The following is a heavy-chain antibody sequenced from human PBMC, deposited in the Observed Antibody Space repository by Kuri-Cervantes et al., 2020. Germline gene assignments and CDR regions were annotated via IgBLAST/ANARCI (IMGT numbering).Heavy chain of an antibody. Sequence: SVKVSCKASGGTFSSYAISWVRQAPGQGLEWMGGIIPIFGTANYAQKFQGRVTMTRNTSINTAYMELSSLRSDDTAVYYCARDGEMQLWLDYYDYWGQGTLVTVSS. CDR3: ARDGEMQLWLDYYDY. CDR2: IIPIFGTA. J-gene: IGHJ4*02. V-gene: IGHV1-69*05. CDR1: GGTFSSYA. D-gene: IGHD5-18*01.